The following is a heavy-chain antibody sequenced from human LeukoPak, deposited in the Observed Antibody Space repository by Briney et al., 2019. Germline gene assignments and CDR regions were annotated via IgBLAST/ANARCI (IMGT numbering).Heavy chain of an antibody. CDR2: IYHSGST. D-gene: IGHD5-12*01. CDR1: GYSISSGYY. J-gene: IGHJ4*02. Sequence: SETLSLTCAVSGYSISSGYYRGWIRQPPGKGLEWIGSIYHSGSTYYNPSLKSRVTISLDTSKNQFSLRLSSVTAADTAVYYCARVRANSGYGHFDYWGQGTLVTVSS. CDR3: ARVRANSGYGHFDY. V-gene: IGHV4-38-2*01.